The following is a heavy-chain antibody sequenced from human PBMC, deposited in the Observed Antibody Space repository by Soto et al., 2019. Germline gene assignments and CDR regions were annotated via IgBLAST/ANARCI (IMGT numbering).Heavy chain of an antibody. Sequence: QVTLKESGPVLVKPTETLTLTCTVSGFSLSNARMGVSWIRQPPGKALEWLAHIFSNDEKSYSTSLKSRLTISKDTSKSQVVLTMTNMDPVDTATYYCARIRTCSSTSCYTGYYGDYFDYWGQGTLVTVSS. CDR1: GFSLSNARMG. V-gene: IGHV2-26*01. CDR2: IFSNDEK. J-gene: IGHJ4*02. D-gene: IGHD2-2*02. CDR3: ARIRTCSSTSCYTGYYGDYFDY.